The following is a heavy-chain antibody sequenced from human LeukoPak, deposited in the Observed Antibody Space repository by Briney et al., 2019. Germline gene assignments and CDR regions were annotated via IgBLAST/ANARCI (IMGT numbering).Heavy chain of an antibody. V-gene: IGHV4-59*12. J-gene: IGHJ6*02. CDR3: ARRRRFLEWLHTPDYYYYGMDV. CDR2: IYYSGST. Sequence: SETLSLTCTVSGGSISSYYWSWIRQPPGKGLEWIGYIYYSGSTNYNPSLKSRVTISVDTSKNQFSLKLSSVTAADTAVYYCARRRRFLEWLHTPDYYYYGMDVWGQGTTATVSS. D-gene: IGHD3-3*01. CDR1: GGSISSYY.